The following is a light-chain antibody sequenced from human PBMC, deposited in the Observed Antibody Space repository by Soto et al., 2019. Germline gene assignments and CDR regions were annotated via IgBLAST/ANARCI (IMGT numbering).Light chain of an antibody. CDR3: QQTYSSRTWT. CDR2: DAS. Sequence: DFQMTQSPSSLSASAGDTVTITCRASQFISSFLNWYTQKPGKAPKLLIYDASTLQSGVPSRFSGGGYGTDFSLFISNLQPEDFATYYCQQTYSSRTWTFGQGTKVEIK. J-gene: IGKJ1*01. CDR1: QFISSF. V-gene: IGKV1-39*01.